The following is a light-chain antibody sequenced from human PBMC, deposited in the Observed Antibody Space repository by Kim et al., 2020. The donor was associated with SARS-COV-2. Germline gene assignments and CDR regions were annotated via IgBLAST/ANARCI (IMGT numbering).Light chain of an antibody. Sequence: EIVLTQSPGTLSLSPGERATLSCRASQSVSSKYFAWYQQKPGQAPRLLIYGTSSRATGIPDRFSGSGSGTDFTLTISRLEPEDFAVYYCQHYGGSPLTFGGGTKVDIK. CDR2: GTS. CDR1: QSVSSKY. V-gene: IGKV3-20*01. J-gene: IGKJ4*01. CDR3: QHYGGSPLT.